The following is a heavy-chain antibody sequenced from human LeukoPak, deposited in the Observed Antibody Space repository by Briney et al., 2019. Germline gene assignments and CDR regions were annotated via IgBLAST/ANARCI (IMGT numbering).Heavy chain of an antibody. CDR1: GFTFSSYA. D-gene: IGHD3-10*01. CDR3: AKGFRSYYGSGHDAFDI. V-gene: IGHV3-23*01. CDR2: ISGSGGST. J-gene: IGHJ3*02. Sequence: SGGSLRLSCAASGFTFSSYAMSWVRQAPGKGLEWVSAISGSGGSTYYADSVKGRFTISRDNSKNTLYLQMNSLRAEDTAVYYCAKGFRSYYGSGHDAFDIWGQGTMVTVSS.